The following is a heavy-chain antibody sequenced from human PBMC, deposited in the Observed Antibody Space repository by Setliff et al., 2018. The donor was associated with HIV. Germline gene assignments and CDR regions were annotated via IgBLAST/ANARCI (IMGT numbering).Heavy chain of an antibody. CDR1: GYAFSDYS. CDR3: ARGVKGIATTGKYYFDY. V-gene: IGHV1-2*06. J-gene: IGHJ4*02. CDR2: INPDSRGT. D-gene: IGHD6-13*01. Sequence: GASVKVSCKTSGYAFSDYSIHWGRQAPGQGLEWVGRINPDSRGTNYAQTFQGRVTMTRDTSANTAYMELSRLRSDDTAVFYCARGVKGIATTGKYYFDYWGQGTLVTVSS.